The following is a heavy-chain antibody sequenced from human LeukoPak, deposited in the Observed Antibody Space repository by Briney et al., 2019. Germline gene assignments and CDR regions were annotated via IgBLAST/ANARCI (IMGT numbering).Heavy chain of an antibody. CDR3: ARTGLLWFGFDY. J-gene: IGHJ4*02. CDR1: GGSNSSYY. D-gene: IGHD3-10*01. CDR2: IYYSGST. Sequence: SETLSLTCTVSGGSNSSYYWSWIRQPPGKGLEWIGYIYYSGSTNYNPSLKSRVTISVDTSKNQFSLKLSSVTAADTAVYYCARTGLLWFGFDYWGQGTLVTVSS. V-gene: IGHV4-59*01.